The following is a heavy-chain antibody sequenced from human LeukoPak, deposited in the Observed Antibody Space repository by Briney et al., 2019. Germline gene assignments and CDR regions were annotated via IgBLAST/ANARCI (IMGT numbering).Heavy chain of an antibody. J-gene: IGHJ6*02. Sequence: GESLKISCKGSGYSFTIYWIGWVRQMPGKGLEWMGIIYPADSDTRYSPSFQGQVTISADKSISTTYLQWSSLKASDTAVYYCVRSTMVRGVISMDVWGQGTTVTVSS. CDR1: GYSFTIYW. V-gene: IGHV5-51*01. D-gene: IGHD3-10*01. CDR2: IYPADSDT. CDR3: VRSTMVRGVISMDV.